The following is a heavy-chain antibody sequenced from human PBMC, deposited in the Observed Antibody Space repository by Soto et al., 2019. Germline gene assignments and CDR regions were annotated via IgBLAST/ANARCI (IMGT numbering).Heavy chain of an antibody. J-gene: IGHJ4*02. CDR3: ARDGSSKPTEY. V-gene: IGHV3-66*01. CDR1: GFTVSSNY. D-gene: IGHD3-10*01. Sequence: PGGSLRLSCAASGFTVSSNYMSWVRQAPGKGLEWVSVIYSGGSGTTYYAESVKGRFTISRDISKNTVYLQMNSLRAEDTAVYYCARDGSSKPTEYWGQGTLVTVSS. CDR2: IYSGGSGTT.